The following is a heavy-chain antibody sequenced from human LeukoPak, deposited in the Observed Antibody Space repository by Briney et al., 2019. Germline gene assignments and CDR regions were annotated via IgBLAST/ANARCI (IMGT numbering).Heavy chain of an antibody. CDR1: GYSISSGYY. V-gene: IGHV4-38-2*02. CDR3: ARVRNCSGGSCYYFDY. CDR2: IYHSGST. Sequence: PSETLSLTCTVSGYSISSGYYWGWIRQPPGKGLEWIGSIYHSGSTYYNPSLKSRVTISVDTSKNQFSLKLSSVTAADTAVYYCARVRNCSGGSCYYFDYWGQGTLVTVSS. J-gene: IGHJ4*02. D-gene: IGHD2-15*01.